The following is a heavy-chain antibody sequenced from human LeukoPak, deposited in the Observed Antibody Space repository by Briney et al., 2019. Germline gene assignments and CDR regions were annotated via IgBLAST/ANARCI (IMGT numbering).Heavy chain of an antibody. CDR2: INDNGDGT. Sequence: GGSLRLSCAASGITVSTNYMSWVRQAPGKGLEWVSTINDNGDGTYYADSVKGRFTISRDNSKNTLYLQMNSLRAEDTAVYYCAKDRGGSYLDAFDIWGQGTMVTVSS. D-gene: IGHD1-26*01. CDR1: GITVSTNY. V-gene: IGHV3-23*01. J-gene: IGHJ3*02. CDR3: AKDRGGSYLDAFDI.